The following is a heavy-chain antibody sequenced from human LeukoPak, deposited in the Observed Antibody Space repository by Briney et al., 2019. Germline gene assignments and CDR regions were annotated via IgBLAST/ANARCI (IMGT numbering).Heavy chain of an antibody. V-gene: IGHV3-30-3*01. CDR1: GFTFGSYA. D-gene: IGHD2-15*01. CDR3: ANTMRYCSGGSRYCGGY. CDR2: ISYDGSNK. Sequence: GGSLRLSCVASGFTFGSYAMSWVRQAPGKGLEWVAVISYDGSNKYYADSVKGRFTISRDNSKNTLYLQMNSLRAEDTAVYYCANTMRYCSGGSRYCGGYWGQGTLVTVSS. J-gene: IGHJ4*02.